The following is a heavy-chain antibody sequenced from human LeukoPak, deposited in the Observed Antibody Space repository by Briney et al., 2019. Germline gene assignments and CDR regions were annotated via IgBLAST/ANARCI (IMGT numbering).Heavy chain of an antibody. Sequence: GGSLRLSRTASGFTFDDYAMHWVRQAPGKGVEWVSGISWNSGSIGYADSVKGRFTISRDNAKNSLYLQMNSLRAEDMALYYCAKGDYYDSSGSLDYWGQGTLVTVSS. D-gene: IGHD3-22*01. CDR1: GFTFDDYA. CDR2: ISWNSGSI. V-gene: IGHV3-9*03. CDR3: AKGDYYDSSGSLDY. J-gene: IGHJ4*02.